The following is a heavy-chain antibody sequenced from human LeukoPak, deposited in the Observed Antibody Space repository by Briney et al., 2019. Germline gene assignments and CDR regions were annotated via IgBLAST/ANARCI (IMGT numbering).Heavy chain of an antibody. CDR3: ARKTTIEAFDI. J-gene: IGHJ3*02. V-gene: IGHV1-18*01. Sequence: ASVKVSCEASGYTFISYGISWVRQAPGQGLEWMGWISAYNGNTKYAQKLQGRVTMTTDTSTSTGYMEVRSLRSDDTAVYYCARKTTIEAFDIWGQGTMVTVSS. CDR2: ISAYNGNT. D-gene: IGHD4-11*01. CDR1: GYTFISYG.